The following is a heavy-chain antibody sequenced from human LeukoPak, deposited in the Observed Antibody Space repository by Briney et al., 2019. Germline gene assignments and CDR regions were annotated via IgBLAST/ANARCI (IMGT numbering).Heavy chain of an antibody. D-gene: IGHD5-18*01. CDR3: ARLDVDTAMGYYYGMDV. CDR1: GGSISSYY. Sequence: ASETLSLTCTVSGGSISSYYWSWIRQPAGKGLEWIGRIYTSGSTNYNPSLKSRVTMSLDTSKNQFSLKLSSVTAADTAVYYCARLDVDTAMGYYYGMDVWGQGTTVTVSS. V-gene: IGHV4-4*07. J-gene: IGHJ6*02. CDR2: IYTSGST.